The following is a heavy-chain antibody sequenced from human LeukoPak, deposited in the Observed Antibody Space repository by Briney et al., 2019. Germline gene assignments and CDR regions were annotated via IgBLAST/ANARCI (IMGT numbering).Heavy chain of an antibody. CDR2: IYTSGST. CDR1: SGSFGGYY. V-gene: IGHV4-59*10. D-gene: IGHD6-6*01. Sequence: SETLSLTCDVYSGSFGGYYWSWIRQPAGKGLEWIGRIYTSGSTNYNPSLKSRVTMSVDTSKNQFSLKLSSVTAADTAVYYCARAHPYSSSSFDYWGQGTLVTVSS. CDR3: ARAHPYSSSSFDY. J-gene: IGHJ4*02.